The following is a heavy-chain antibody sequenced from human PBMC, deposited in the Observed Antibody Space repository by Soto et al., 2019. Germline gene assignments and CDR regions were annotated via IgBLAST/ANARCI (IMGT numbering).Heavy chain of an antibody. J-gene: IGHJ6*04. D-gene: IGHD6-19*01. CDR3: AKDITVAGSRWGYYYYYGLDV. V-gene: IGHV3-30*18. Sequence: QVQLVESGGGVVQPGRSLRLSCAASGFTFSSYGMHWVRQAPGTGLEWVAVRSYDGSNKYYADSVKGRLTISRDNSKNTLYLQMNSLRAEDTDVYYCAKDITVAGSRWGYYYYYGLDVWGKGTTVTVSS. CDR1: GFTFSSYG. CDR2: RSYDGSNK.